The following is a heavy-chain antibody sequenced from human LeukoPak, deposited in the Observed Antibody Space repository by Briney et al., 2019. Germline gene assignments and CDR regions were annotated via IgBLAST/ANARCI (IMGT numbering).Heavy chain of an antibody. CDR2: ISGSGGST. CDR3: AKDFRGSGSPGDY. D-gene: IGHD3-10*01. J-gene: IGHJ4*02. Sequence: PGGSLRLSCVASGFTFSDHYMDWVRQAPGKGPEWVSAISGSGGSTYYADSVKGRFTISRDNSKNTLYLQMNSLRAEDTAVYYCAKDFRGSGSPGDYWGQGTLVTVSS. CDR1: GFTFSDHY. V-gene: IGHV3-23*01.